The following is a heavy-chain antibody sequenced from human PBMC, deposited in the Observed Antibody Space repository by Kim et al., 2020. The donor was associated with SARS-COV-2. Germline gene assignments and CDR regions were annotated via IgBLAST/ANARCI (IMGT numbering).Heavy chain of an antibody. J-gene: IGHJ6*02. Sequence: SVKVSCKASGGTFSSYAISWVRQAPGQGLEWMGGIIPIFGTANYAQKFQGRVTITADESTSTAYMELSSLRSEDTAVYYCAGSYHRGFDDYVWGSYYYYGMDVWGQGTTVTVSS. CDR2: IIPIFGTA. D-gene: IGHD3-16*01. CDR1: GGTFSSYA. CDR3: AGSYHRGFDDYVWGSYYYYGMDV. V-gene: IGHV1-69*13.